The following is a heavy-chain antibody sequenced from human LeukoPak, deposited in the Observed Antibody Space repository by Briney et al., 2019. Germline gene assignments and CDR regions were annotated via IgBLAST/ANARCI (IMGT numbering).Heavy chain of an antibody. CDR3: ARDRVVVPAAQHYYYYYGMDV. Sequence: GGSLRLSCAASGFTFSSYSMNWVRQAPGKGLEWVSSISSSSNYIYYADSVKGRFTISRDNAKNSLYLQMNSLRAEDTAVYYCARDRVVVPAAQHYYYYYGMDVWGQGTTVTVSS. J-gene: IGHJ6*02. V-gene: IGHV3-21*01. D-gene: IGHD2-2*01. CDR2: ISSSSNYI. CDR1: GFTFSSYS.